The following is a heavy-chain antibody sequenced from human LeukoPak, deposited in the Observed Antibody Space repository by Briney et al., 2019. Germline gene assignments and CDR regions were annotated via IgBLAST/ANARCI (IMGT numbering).Heavy chain of an antibody. CDR3: ARHPGKRATHIDRYYYGMDV. Sequence: ASVKVSCKASGYTFTSYGISWVRQAPGQGLEWMGWISAYNGNTNYAQKLQGRVTMTTDTSTSTAYMELRSLRSDDTAVYYCARHPGKRATHIDRYYYGMDVWGQGTTVTASS. J-gene: IGHJ6*02. D-gene: IGHD5-24*01. CDR1: GYTFTSYG. V-gene: IGHV1-18*01. CDR2: ISAYNGNT.